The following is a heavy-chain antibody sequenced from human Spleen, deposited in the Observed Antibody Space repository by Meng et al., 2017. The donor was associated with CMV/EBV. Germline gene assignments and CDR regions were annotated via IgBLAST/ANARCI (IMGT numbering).Heavy chain of an antibody. V-gene: IGHV1-2*02. CDR1: GYTFTGYC. Sequence: ASVKVSCKASGYTFTGYCIHWVRQAPGQGLEWMGWINPYSGDTNYAQKFQGRVTMTWDTSISTAYMELRSLRSDDRAVYYCARDQGSRLLNYGMDVWGQGTTVTVSS. CDR3: ARDQGSRLLNYGMDV. J-gene: IGHJ6*02. CDR2: INPYSGDT.